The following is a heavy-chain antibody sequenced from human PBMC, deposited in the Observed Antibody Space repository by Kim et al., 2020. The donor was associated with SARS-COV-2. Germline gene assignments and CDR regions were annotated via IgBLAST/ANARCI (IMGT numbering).Heavy chain of an antibody. CDR3: AKDLEQWLVRSYFDY. CDR2: ISGSGGST. CDR1: GFTFSSYA. Sequence: GGSLRLSCAASGFTFSSYAMSWVRQAPGKGLEWVSAISGSGGSTYYADSVKGRFTISRDNSKNTLYLQMNSLRAEDTAVYYCAKDLEQWLVRSYFDYWGQGTLVTVSS. J-gene: IGHJ4*02. V-gene: IGHV3-23*01. D-gene: IGHD6-19*01.